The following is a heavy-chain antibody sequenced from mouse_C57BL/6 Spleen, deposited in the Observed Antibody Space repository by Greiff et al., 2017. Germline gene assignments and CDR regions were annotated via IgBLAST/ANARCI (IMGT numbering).Heavy chain of an antibody. CDR1: GFTFSDAW. V-gene: IGHV6-6*01. CDR3: TSTVVAPRAMDY. J-gene: IGHJ4*01. CDR2: IRNKANNHAT. D-gene: IGHD1-1*01. Sequence: EVQLVESGGGLVQPGGSMKLSCAASGFTFSDAWMDWVRQSPEKGLEWVAEIRNKANNHATYYAESVKGRFTISRDDSKSSVYLQMNSLRAEDTGIYYCTSTVVAPRAMDYWGQGTSVTVSS.